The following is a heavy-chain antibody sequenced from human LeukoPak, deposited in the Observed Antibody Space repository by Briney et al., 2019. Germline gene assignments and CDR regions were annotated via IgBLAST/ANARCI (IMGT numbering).Heavy chain of an antibody. CDR2: TSSDGSNK. V-gene: IGHV3-30*18. Sequence: GGTLRLFCAVSGFTFSRYGMHWVRQAPGKGLEWVAVTSSDGSNKHYADSAKGRFTISRDNSKNTLYLQMYSLRAEDTGVFYCGKERVNGDYGYYYYGMDVWGQGTTVTVS. J-gene: IGHJ6*02. CDR3: GKERVNGDYGYYYYGMDV. D-gene: IGHD4-17*01. CDR1: GFTFSRYG.